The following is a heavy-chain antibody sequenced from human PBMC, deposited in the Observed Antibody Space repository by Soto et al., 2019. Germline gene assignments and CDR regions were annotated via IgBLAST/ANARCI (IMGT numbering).Heavy chain of an antibody. CDR3: ARDLHYYDSSGPFGFDP. D-gene: IGHD3-22*01. CDR2: IWYDGSNK. V-gene: IGHV3-33*01. J-gene: IGHJ5*02. Sequence: SGGSLRLSCAASGFTFSSYGMHWVRQAPGKGLEWVAVIWYDGSNKYYADSVKGRFTISRDNSKNTLYLQMNSLRAEDTAVYYCARDLHYYDSSGPFGFDPWGQGTLVTVSS. CDR1: GFTFSSYG.